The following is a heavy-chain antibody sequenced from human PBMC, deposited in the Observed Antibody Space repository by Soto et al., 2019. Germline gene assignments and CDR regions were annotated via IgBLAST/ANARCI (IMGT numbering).Heavy chain of an antibody. CDR2: ISSSSSSTI. D-gene: IGHD1-26*01. CDR3: AREGDLMDYYYYMDV. CDR1: GFTFSSYS. J-gene: IGHJ6*03. Sequence: GGSLRLSCAASGFTFSSYSMNWVRQAPGKGLEWVSYISSSSSSTIYYADSVKGRFTISRDNAKNSLYLQMNSLRAEDTAVYYCAREGDLMDYYYYMDVWGKGTTVTVSS. V-gene: IGHV3-48*01.